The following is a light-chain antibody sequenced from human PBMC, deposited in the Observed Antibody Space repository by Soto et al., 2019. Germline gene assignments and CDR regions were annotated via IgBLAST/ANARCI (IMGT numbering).Light chain of an antibody. J-gene: IGKJ4*01. Sequence: DIHMTQSPSSLSASVGDRVTIACQSSHDVSWNLNWFQQKPGEAPKLLIYDASNLERGVPSRFSGSGSGTDFTLTISSLQPEKVETYYCQQYSSMLSFGGGTEVDLK. CDR3: QQYSSMLS. CDR1: HDVSWN. V-gene: IGKV1-33*01. CDR2: DAS.